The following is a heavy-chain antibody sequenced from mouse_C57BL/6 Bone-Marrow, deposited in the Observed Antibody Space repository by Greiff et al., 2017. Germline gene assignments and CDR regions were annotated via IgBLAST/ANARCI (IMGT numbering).Heavy chain of an antibody. J-gene: IGHJ4*01. CDR2: IWSDGST. D-gene: IGHD2-5*01. CDR3: ARPYYSNYPYAMDY. Sequence: QVQPKESGPGLVAPSQSLSITCTVSGFSLTSYGVHWVRQPPGKGLEWLVVIWSDGSTTYNSALKSRLSISKDNSKSQVFLKMNSLQTDDTAMYYCARPYYSNYPYAMDYWGQGTSVTVSS. CDR1: GFSLTSYG. V-gene: IGHV2-6*03.